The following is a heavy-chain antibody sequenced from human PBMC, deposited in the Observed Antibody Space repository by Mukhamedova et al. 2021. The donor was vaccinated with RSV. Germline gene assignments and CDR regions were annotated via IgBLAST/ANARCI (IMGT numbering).Heavy chain of an antibody. D-gene: IGHD2-2*01. CDR2: INPSGGST. CDR3: ARSIGEYCSSTSCSNFGDYYYYGMDV. V-gene: IGHV1-46*01. J-gene: IGHJ6*02. Sequence: GEGLEWMGIINPSGGSTSYAQKFQGRVTMTRDTSTSTVYMELSSLRSEDTAVYYCARSIGEYCSSTSCSNFGDYYYYGMDVWGQGTT.